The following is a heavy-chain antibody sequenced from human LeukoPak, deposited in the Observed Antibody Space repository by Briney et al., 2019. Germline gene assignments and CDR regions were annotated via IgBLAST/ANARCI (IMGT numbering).Heavy chain of an antibody. V-gene: IGHV4-59*01. CDR1: GGSISSYY. Sequence: SETLSLTCTVPGGSISSYYWSWIRQPPGKGLEWIGYIYYSGSTNYNPSLKSRVTISVDTSKNQFSLKLSSVTAADTAVYYCASALATPREDMDYYYYMDVWGKGTTATVSS. CDR3: ASALATPREDMDYYYYMDV. CDR2: IYYSGST. D-gene: IGHD2-15*01. J-gene: IGHJ6*03.